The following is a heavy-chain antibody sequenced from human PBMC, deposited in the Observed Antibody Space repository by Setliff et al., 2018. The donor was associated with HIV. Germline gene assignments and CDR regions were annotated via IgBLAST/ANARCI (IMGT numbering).Heavy chain of an antibody. CDR2: MCHGGNNN. D-gene: IGHD3-3*01. J-gene: IGHJ6*02. Sequence: VSGYSISSDYCWGWIRQPPGKGLEWIGNMCHGGNNNYYNPSLKSRVSILVDISKNQFSLKLSSVTAADTAVYYCARLHIRFRSQDWAAVDVWGQGTTVTVSS. CDR1: GYSISSDYC. CDR3: ARLHIRFRSQDWAAVDV. V-gene: IGHV4-38-2*01.